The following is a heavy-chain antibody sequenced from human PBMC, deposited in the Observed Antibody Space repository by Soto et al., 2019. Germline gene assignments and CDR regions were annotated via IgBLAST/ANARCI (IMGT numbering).Heavy chain of an antibody. CDR1: VFTSSG. D-gene: IGHD3-3*01. V-gene: IGHV1-18*04. CDR2: ISTHNGNT. CDR3: AREGILGLFDAYDL. J-gene: IGHJ3*01. Sequence: QDQLVQSGAEVKKPGASVKVSCKASVFTSSGISWVRQAPGQRLEWMGWISTHNGNTIYAQKFQGRVNMTIDTSTTTVYMELRSLRPDDTAVYLCAREGILGLFDAYDLWGQGTMVTVSS.